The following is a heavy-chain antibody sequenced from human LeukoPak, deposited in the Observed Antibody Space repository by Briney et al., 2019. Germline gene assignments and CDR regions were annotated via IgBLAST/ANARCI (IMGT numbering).Heavy chain of an antibody. CDR1: GFTFSSYW. Sequence: GGSLRLSCAASGFTFSSYWMSWVRQAPGKGLEWVANIKQDGSEKYYVDSVKGRFTISRDNSKNTLYLQMNSLRAEDTAVYYCAKDLRGGRYGSGSYSYYMDVWGKGTTVTISS. D-gene: IGHD3-10*01. CDR3: AKDLRGGRYGSGSYSYYMDV. CDR2: IKQDGSEK. V-gene: IGHV3-7*01. J-gene: IGHJ6*03.